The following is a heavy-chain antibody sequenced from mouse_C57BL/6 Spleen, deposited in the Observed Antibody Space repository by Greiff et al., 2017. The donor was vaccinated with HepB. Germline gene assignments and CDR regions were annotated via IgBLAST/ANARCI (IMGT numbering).Heavy chain of an antibody. V-gene: IGHV3-6*01. Sequence: EVKLMESGPGLVKPSQSLSLTCSVTGYSITSGYYWNWIRQFPGNKLEWMGYISYDGSNNYNPSLKNRISITRDTSKNQFFLKLNSVTTEDTATYYCARDYGSSGGWFAYWGQGTLVTVSA. CDR3: ARDYGSSGGWFAY. CDR2: ISYDGSN. D-gene: IGHD1-1*01. J-gene: IGHJ3*01. CDR1: GYSITSGYY.